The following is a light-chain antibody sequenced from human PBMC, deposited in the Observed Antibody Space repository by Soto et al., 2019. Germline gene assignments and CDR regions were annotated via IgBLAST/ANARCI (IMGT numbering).Light chain of an antibody. CDR1: SSDVGGYNY. Sequence: QSALTQPASVSGSPGQSITISCTGTSSDVGGYNYVSWYQQHPGKAPKLMIYDVSNRPSGVSNRFSGSNSGNTASLTISGLQAEDEADYSCRSYTSSSTVVFGGGTKLTVL. CDR2: DVS. V-gene: IGLV2-14*01. CDR3: RSYTSSSTVV. J-gene: IGLJ2*01.